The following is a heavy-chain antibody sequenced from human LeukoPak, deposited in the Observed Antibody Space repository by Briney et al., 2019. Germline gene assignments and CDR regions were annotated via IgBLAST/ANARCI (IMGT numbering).Heavy chain of an antibody. Sequence: GASVKVSCKASGYTFTGYYMHWVRQAPGQGLEWMGWINPNSGGTNYAQKFQGRVTITRDTSISTAYMELSRLRSDDTGVYYCARWARSSSSEIDYWGQGTLVTVSS. D-gene: IGHD6-6*01. CDR2: INPNSGGT. CDR3: ARWARSSSSEIDY. J-gene: IGHJ4*02. CDR1: GYTFTGYY. V-gene: IGHV1-2*02.